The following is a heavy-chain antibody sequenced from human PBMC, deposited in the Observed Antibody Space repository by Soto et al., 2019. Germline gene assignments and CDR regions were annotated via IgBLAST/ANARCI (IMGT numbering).Heavy chain of an antibody. J-gene: IGHJ5*02. CDR1: VASTTRGGSY. Sequence: QVRRRGPGPGLVNPSQTFSSPGIFSVASTTRGGSYWGWFGRHQGKGLGGFGYIYYGGSTYYNPSLKSRVTISVDTSKNQFSLKLSSVTAADTAVYYCARVRYCSGGSCYPRFDPWGQGTLVTVSS. CDR3: ARVRYCSGGSCYPRFDP. CDR2: IYYGGST. V-gene: IGHV4-31*03. D-gene: IGHD2-15*01.